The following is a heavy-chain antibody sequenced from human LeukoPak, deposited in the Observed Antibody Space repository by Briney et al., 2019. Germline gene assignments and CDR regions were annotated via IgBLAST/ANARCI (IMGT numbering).Heavy chain of an antibody. CDR3: ASGRGRQQLVFLAY. V-gene: IGHV4-39*07. CDR1: GGSISSSSYY. J-gene: IGHJ4*02. D-gene: IGHD6-13*01. Sequence: SETLSLTCTVSGGSISSSSYYWGWIRQPPGKGLEWIGSIYYSGSTYYNPSLKSRVTISVDTSKNQFSLKLSSVTAADTAVYYCASGRGRQQLVFLAYWGQGTLVTVSS. CDR2: IYYSGST.